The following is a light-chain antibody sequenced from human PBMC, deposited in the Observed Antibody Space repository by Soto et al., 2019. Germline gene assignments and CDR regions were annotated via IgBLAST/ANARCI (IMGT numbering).Light chain of an antibody. CDR3: LQHNDYPPT. CDR1: QDIRND. CDR2: AAS. J-gene: IGKJ1*01. Sequence: DIQMPQSPSSLSASVGDRVTITCRASQDIRNDLGWFQQKAGKAPKRLIYAASSLQSGVPSRFSGSGSGTEFTLTISSLQPEDYATYDCLQHNDYPPTFGQGTKVEI. V-gene: IGKV1-17*01.